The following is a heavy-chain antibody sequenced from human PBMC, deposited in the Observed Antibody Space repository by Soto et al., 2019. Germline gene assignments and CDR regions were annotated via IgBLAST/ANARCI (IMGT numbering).Heavy chain of an antibody. CDR3: AKNSYGDSWNFGLDV. D-gene: IGHD4-17*01. CDR1: RFSLNTYG. CDR2: LSASGSGS. Sequence: GGSLRLSCTTSRFSLNTYGMTWVRRAPGKGLEWVSTLSASGSGSYYAESVKGRFTVSRDNSKNTMYLQMNSLGDEDTAVYYCAKNSYGDSWNFGLDVWGQGTTVTVSS. V-gene: IGHV3-23*01. J-gene: IGHJ6*02.